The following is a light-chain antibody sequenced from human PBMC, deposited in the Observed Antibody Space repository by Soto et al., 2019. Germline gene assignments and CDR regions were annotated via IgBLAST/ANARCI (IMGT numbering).Light chain of an antibody. CDR2: GAS. J-gene: IGKJ1*01. CDR1: QSVSSSY. V-gene: IGKV3-20*01. Sequence: DIVLTQSPGPLSLSPGERATLSCRASQSVSSSYLAWYQQKPGQAPRLIIYGASSRATGIPDRFSGSWSGTDCTLTISRLEPEDVAVYYCQQYGSSPRTLGQGTKVDIK. CDR3: QQYGSSPRT.